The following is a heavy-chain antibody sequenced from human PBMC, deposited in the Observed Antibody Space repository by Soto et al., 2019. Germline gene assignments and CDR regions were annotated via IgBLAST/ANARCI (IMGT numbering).Heavy chain of an antibody. V-gene: IGHV1-18*01. D-gene: IGHD5-12*01. CDR3: AKSPRGEMATD. CDR1: GYTFINYH. J-gene: IGHJ4*02. CDR2: INTYNGMT. Sequence: QVQLVQSGGEVKKPGASVTVSCKASGYTFINYHITWVRQAPGQGLEWMAWINTYNGMTDYAQRFQGRVTMTRDTTTSTAYMELRNLGSDATAVDFCAKSPRGEMATDWGQGTQVTVSS.